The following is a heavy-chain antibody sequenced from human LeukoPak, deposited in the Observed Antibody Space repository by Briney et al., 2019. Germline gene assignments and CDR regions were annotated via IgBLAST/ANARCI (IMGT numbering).Heavy chain of an antibody. CDR2: ISNSGST. CDR1: GGSISSHY. CDR3: ARLPATIGCYFDL. J-gene: IGHJ2*01. V-gene: IGHV4-59*11. D-gene: IGHD2-2*02. Sequence: PETLSLTCTVSGGSISSHYCTWIRQPPGKGLEWIGYISNSGSTNYNPSLKSRVTMSVDTSKNQFSLKLSSVTAADTAVYYCARLPATIGCYFDLWGRGTLVTVSS.